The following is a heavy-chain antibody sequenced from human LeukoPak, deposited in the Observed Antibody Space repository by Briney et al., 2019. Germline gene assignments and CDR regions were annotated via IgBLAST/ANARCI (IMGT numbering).Heavy chain of an antibody. V-gene: IGHV3-23*01. Sequence: GGSLRLSCAVSGFTFSSYDMSWVRQAGGKGLEWVSGICGGGVSTYYADSVKGRFTLSRDNSKNTLYLQMNSLRAEDTAVYYCAKAGYSSSRYALLNYFDYWVQGTLVTVSS. CDR2: ICGGGVST. CDR3: AKAGYSSSRYALLNYFDY. J-gene: IGHJ4*02. CDR1: GFTFSSYD. D-gene: IGHD6-13*01.